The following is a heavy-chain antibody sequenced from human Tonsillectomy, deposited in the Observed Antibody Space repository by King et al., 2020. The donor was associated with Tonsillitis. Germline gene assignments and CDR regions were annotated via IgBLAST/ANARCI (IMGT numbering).Heavy chain of an antibody. V-gene: IGHV3-23*04. CDR3: AKGITIFGVVNGDWFDP. Sequence: VQLVESGGGFIQPGGSLRLSCAASRFTFSTYAMSWVRQAPGKGLEWVSAISGSGDRKYYADSVKGRITISRDNSRNTLYLQMNSLRAEDTAVYCCAKGITIFGVVNGDWFDPWGQGTLVTVSS. CDR1: RFTFSTYA. CDR2: ISGSGDRK. J-gene: IGHJ5*02. D-gene: IGHD3-3*01.